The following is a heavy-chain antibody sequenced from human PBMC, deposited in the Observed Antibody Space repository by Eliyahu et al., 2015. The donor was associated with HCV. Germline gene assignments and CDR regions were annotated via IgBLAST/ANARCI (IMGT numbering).Heavy chain of an antibody. J-gene: IGHJ5*02. CDR1: DASLNXGDX. CDR2: FYYNGIT. Sequence: QLQLQESGPGLVKPSETLSLTCTVSDASLNXGDXWVWIRQPPGKGLEWIGSFYYNGITHYNASLKNRVIISADTSNNQFSLKLRSVTAADTAVYYCARRSLAVAASWGQGTLVTVSS. V-gene: IGHV4-39*01. CDR3: ARRSLAVAAS. D-gene: IGHD6-19*01.